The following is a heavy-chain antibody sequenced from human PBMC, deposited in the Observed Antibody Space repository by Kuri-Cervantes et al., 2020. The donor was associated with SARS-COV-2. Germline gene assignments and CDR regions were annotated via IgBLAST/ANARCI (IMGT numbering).Heavy chain of an antibody. CDR3: ARVESGSYYAFDY. CDR1: GGSISSYY. CDR2: IYYSGST. D-gene: IGHD1-26*01. J-gene: IGHJ4*02. Sequence: GSLRLSCTDSGGSISSYYWSWIRQPPGKGLEWIGYIYYSGSTNYTPSLKSRVTISVDTSKNQFSLKLSSVTAADTAVYYCARVESGSYYAFDYWGQGTLVTVSS. V-gene: IGHV4-59*01.